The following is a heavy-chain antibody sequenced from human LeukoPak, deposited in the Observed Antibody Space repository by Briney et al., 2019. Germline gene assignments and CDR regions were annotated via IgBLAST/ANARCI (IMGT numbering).Heavy chain of an antibody. CDR3: AKGGGKWCPDYFDY. J-gene: IGHJ4*02. Sequence: PGGSLRLSCAASGFTFSNYAMSWVRQAPGKGLEWVSGISGSGGSAYYADSVKGRFTISRDNSKNTLYLQMNSLRAEDTAVYYCAKGGGKWCPDYFDYWGQGTLVTVSS. D-gene: IGHD2-15*01. V-gene: IGHV3-23*01. CDR1: GFTFSNYA. CDR2: ISGSGGSA.